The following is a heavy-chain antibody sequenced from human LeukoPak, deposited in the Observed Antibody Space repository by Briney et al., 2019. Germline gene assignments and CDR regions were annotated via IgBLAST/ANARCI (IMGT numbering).Heavy chain of an antibody. V-gene: IGHV3-30*02. D-gene: IGHD1-26*01. J-gene: IGHJ6*03. CDR1: GLTFSSYV. CDR2: IRYDGSNK. Sequence: QPGGSLRLPCAASGLTFSSYVMHWVRQAPGKGLEWVAFIRYDGSNKYYADSVRGRFTISRDNSKTTLFLQMNSLRAEDTAVYYCAKEGGSQNYYYYYMDVWGKGTTVTVSS. CDR3: AKEGGSQNYYYYYMDV.